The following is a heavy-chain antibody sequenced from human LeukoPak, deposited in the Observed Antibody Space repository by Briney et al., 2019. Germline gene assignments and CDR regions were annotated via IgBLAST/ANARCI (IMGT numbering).Heavy chain of an antibody. Sequence: GASVKVSCKASGGTFSSYAISWVRQAPGQGLEWMGGIIPIFGTANYAQKFQGRVTITTDESTSTAYMELSSLRSEDTAVYYCARDLGDMIVVGCLVYWGQGTLVTVSS. V-gene: IGHV1-69*05. J-gene: IGHJ4*02. CDR2: IIPIFGTA. CDR3: ARDLGDMIVVGCLVY. D-gene: IGHD3-22*01. CDR1: GGTFSSYA.